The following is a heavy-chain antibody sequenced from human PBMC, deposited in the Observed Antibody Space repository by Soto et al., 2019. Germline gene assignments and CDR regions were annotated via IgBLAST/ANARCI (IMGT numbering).Heavy chain of an antibody. D-gene: IGHD3-3*02. V-gene: IGHV1-3*01. CDR3: ASSHLNYYYYYGMDV. J-gene: IGHJ6*02. Sequence: ASVKVSCKASGYTFTSYAMHWVRQAPGQRLEWMGWINAGNGNTKCSQKFQGRVTITRDTSASTAYMELSSLRSEDTAVYYCASSHLNYYYYYGMDVWGQGTTVTSP. CDR1: GYTFTSYA. CDR2: INAGNGNT.